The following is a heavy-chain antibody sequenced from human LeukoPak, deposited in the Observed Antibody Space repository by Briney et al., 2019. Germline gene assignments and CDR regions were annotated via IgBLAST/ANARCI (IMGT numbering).Heavy chain of an antibody. V-gene: IGHV4-59*01. CDR3: ARGTVQMGMGERYFDN. CDR2: IYYSGST. CDR1: GGSISTNY. Sequence: SETLSLTCTVSGGSISTNYWSWIRQPPGKGLEWIGYIYYSGSTNYNPSLKRRITISVDTSRNQFSLSLSSVTAADTAVYYCARGTVQMGMGERYFDNWGQGTLVTVSP. J-gene: IGHJ4*02. D-gene: IGHD1-1*01.